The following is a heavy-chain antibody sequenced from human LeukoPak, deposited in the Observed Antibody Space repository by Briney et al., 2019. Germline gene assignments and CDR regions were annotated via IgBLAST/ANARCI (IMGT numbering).Heavy chain of an antibody. V-gene: IGHV4-4*07. Sequence: SETLSLTCTVSGGSISSYYWSWIRQPAGKGLEWIGRIYTSGSTNYNPSLKSRVTMSVDTSKNQFSLTLSSVTAADTAVYYCARVGYSSSWYQGFDYWGQGTLVTVSS. CDR1: GGSISSYY. CDR3: ARVGYSSSWYQGFDY. J-gene: IGHJ4*02. D-gene: IGHD6-13*01. CDR2: IYTSGST.